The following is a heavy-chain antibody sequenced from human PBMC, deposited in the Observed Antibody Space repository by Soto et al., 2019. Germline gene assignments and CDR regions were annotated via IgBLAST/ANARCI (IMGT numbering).Heavy chain of an antibody. CDR3: AASIRWLHQMYYFDY. CDR1: GFTFTSSA. Sequence: SVKVSCKASGFTFTSSAVQWVRQARGQRLEWIGWIVVGSGNTNYAQKFQERVTITRDMSTSTAYMELSSLRSEDTAVYYCAASIRWLHQMYYFDYWGQGTLVTVSS. J-gene: IGHJ4*02. V-gene: IGHV1-58*01. CDR2: IVVGSGNT. D-gene: IGHD5-12*01.